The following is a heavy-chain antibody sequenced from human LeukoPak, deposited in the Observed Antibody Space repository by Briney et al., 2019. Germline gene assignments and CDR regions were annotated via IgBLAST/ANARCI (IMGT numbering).Heavy chain of an antibody. D-gene: IGHD2-21*02. CDR1: GYTFTGYY. Sequence: GASVKVSCKASGYTFTGYYMHWMRLAPGQGLEWMGWINPNSGGTNYAQKFQGWVTMTRDTSISTAYMELSRLRSDDTAVYYCARCGGCGGDPDSAFDIWGQGTMVTVSS. CDR3: ARCGGCGGDPDSAFDI. V-gene: IGHV1-2*04. CDR2: INPNSGGT. J-gene: IGHJ3*02.